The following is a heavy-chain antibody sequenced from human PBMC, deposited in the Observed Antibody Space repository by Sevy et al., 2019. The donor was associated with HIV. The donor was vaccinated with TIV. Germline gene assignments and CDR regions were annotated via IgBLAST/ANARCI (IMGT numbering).Heavy chain of an antibody. CDR1: GYTFTSYD. D-gene: IGHD5-18*01. CDR3: AGRVDTAMVKEFDY. CDR2: MNPNSGNT. Sequence: ASVKVSCKASGYTFTSYDINWVRQATGQGLEGMGWMNPNSGNTGYAQKFQGRVTMTRNTYISTAYMELSSLRSEDTAVYYCAGRVDTAMVKEFDYWGQGTLVTVSS. J-gene: IGHJ4*02. V-gene: IGHV1-8*01.